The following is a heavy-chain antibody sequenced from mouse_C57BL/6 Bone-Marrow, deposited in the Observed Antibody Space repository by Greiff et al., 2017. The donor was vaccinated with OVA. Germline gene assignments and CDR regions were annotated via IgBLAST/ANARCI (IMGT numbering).Heavy chain of an antibody. J-gene: IGHJ2*01. V-gene: IGHV1-5*01. CDR3: TRKRGYYGSSYGYFDY. CDR2: IYPGNSDT. Sequence: VQLKQSGTVLARPGASVKMSCKTSGYTFTSYWMHWVKQRPGQGLEWIGAIYPGNSDTSYNQKFKGKAKLTAVTSASTAYMELSSLTNEDSAVYYCTRKRGYYGSSYGYFDYWGQGTTLTVSS. D-gene: IGHD1-1*01. CDR1: GYTFTSYW.